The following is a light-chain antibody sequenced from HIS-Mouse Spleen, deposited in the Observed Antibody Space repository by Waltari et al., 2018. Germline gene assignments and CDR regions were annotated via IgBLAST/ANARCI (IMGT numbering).Light chain of an antibody. CDR1: ALPKKY. CDR2: EDS. Sequence: SYELTQPPSVSVSPGHTARITCSGDALPKKYAYWYQQKSGQAPVLVIYEDSKRPSGIPERFSGSSSGTMATLTISGAQVEDEADYYCYSTDSSGNHRVF. CDR3: YSTDSSGNHRV. J-gene: IGLJ2*01. V-gene: IGLV3-10*01.